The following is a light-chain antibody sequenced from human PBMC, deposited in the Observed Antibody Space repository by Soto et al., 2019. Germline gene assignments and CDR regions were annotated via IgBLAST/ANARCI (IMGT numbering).Light chain of an antibody. CDR1: SSDVGGYNY. V-gene: IGLV2-14*01. J-gene: IGLJ1*01. Sequence: QSALTQPASVSGSPGQSITISCTGTSSDVGGYNYVSWYQQHPGKAPKLIIYEVSNRPSGVSNRFSGSKSGNTASLTISGLQAEDVAVYYCNSYTSKSTGVFGTGTKLTVL. CDR3: NSYTSKSTGV. CDR2: EVS.